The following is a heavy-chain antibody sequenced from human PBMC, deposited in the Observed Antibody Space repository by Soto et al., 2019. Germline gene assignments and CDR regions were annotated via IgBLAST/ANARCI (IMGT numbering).Heavy chain of an antibody. V-gene: IGHV1-3*01. D-gene: IGHD2-21*01. CDR3: ARGKVMEENYHYGMHI. CDR1: GYTFSTYA. J-gene: IGHJ6*02. CDR2: INGGTGQT. Sequence: ASVKVSCKASGYTFSTYAMHWVRQAPGQSLEWMGWINGGTGQTRYSQRFQDRVTITRDTSAKTTYMDLASLRSEDTAVYYCARGKVMEENYHYGMHIWGQGTAVTVSS.